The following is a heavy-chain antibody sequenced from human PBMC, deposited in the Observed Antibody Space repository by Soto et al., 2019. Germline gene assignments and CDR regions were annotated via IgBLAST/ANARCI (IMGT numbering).Heavy chain of an antibody. V-gene: IGHV3-33*01. J-gene: IGHJ2*01. CDR1: GFTFSSYG. Sequence: QVQLVESGGGVVQPGRSLRLSCAASGFTFSSYGMHWVRQAPGKGLEWVAVIWYDGSNKYYADSVKGRFTISRDNSKNTLYLKMNSLRAEDTAVYYCARDFCSTTSCYRWGWYFDLWGRGTLVTVSS. CDR2: IWYDGSNK. CDR3: ARDFCSTTSCYRWGWYFDL. D-gene: IGHD2-2*01.